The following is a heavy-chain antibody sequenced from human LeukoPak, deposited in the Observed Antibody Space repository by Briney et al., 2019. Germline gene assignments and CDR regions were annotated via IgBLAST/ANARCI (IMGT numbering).Heavy chain of an antibody. J-gene: IGHJ4*02. CDR2: INHSGST. CDR3: ARGHLIVVVT. CDR1: GGSFSGYY. D-gene: IGHD3-22*01. V-gene: IGHV4-34*01. Sequence: ASETLSLTCAVYGGSFSGYYWSWIRQPPGKGLEWIGEINHSGSTNYNPSLKSRVTISVDTSKNQFSLKLSSVTAADTAVYYCARGHLIVVVTWGQGTLVTVSS.